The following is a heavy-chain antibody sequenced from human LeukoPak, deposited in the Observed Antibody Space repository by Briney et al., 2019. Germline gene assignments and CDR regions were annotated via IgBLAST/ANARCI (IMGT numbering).Heavy chain of an antibody. Sequence: ASVKGSCKASGYTFTSYGISWVRQAPGQGLEWMGWISAYNGNTNYAQKLQGRVAMTRDTSINTAYMELSRLTSDDTAVYYCARDGDDNGDYVLGWFDPWGQGTLVTVSS. CDR1: GYTFTSYG. CDR3: ARDGDDNGDYVLGWFDP. CDR2: ISAYNGNT. V-gene: IGHV1-18*01. D-gene: IGHD4-17*01. J-gene: IGHJ5*02.